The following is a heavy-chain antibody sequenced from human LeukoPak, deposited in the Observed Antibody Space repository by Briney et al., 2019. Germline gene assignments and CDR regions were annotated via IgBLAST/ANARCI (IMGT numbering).Heavy chain of an antibody. CDR3: AGFGDYPY. Sequence: GGSLTLSCAASGFGFSNFWMHWVRQAPGKGLVWVSRIKTDGTTTVYADSVKGRFTISRDNAKNTLYLQMKSLRAEDTAVYYCAGFGDYPYWGQGTLVTVSS. CDR2: IKTDGTTT. CDR1: GFGFSNFW. J-gene: IGHJ4*02. D-gene: IGHD4-17*01. V-gene: IGHV3-74*01.